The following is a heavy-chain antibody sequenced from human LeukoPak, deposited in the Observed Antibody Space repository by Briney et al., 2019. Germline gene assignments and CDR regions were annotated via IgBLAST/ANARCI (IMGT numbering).Heavy chain of an antibody. Sequence: ASVKVSCKASGYTFTSYYMHWVRQAPGQGLEWMGIINPSGGSTSYAQKFQGRVTITADKSTSTAYMELSSLRSEDTAVYYCARDATGGSVGSWYGYYWGQGTLVTVSS. CDR3: ARDATGGSVGSWYGYY. CDR1: GYTFTSYY. V-gene: IGHV1-46*01. D-gene: IGHD6-13*01. CDR2: INPSGGST. J-gene: IGHJ4*02.